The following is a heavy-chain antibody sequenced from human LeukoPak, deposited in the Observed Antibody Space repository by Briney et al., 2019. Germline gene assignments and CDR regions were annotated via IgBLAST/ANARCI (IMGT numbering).Heavy chain of an antibody. D-gene: IGHD3-3*01. CDR2: ISGSGATT. V-gene: IGHV3-23*01. Sequence: RAGGSLRLSCAASGFTFSNYAMSWVRQTPGKGLEWVSSISGSGATTNYADSVKGRFTISRDNSKNTLYLQMNSLRAEDTALYYCATSYYDFWSGLDYWGQGTLVTVSS. CDR1: GFTFSNYA. J-gene: IGHJ4*02. CDR3: ATSYYDFWSGLDY.